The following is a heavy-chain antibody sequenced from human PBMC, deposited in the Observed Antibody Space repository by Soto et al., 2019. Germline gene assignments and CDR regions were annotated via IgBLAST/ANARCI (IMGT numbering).Heavy chain of an antibody. Sequence: PGVSPGLACAASEFTFSRYSMNWVRQAPGKGLEGVSYISSSSSTIYYAGSVKGRFTISRDNAKNSLYLQMNSLRAEDTAVYYCASDYSSYGPFDYWGQGTLLTVSS. D-gene: IGHD5-18*01. V-gene: IGHV3-48*01. CDR3: ASDYSSYGPFDY. CDR1: EFTFSRYS. J-gene: IGHJ4*02. CDR2: ISSSSSTI.